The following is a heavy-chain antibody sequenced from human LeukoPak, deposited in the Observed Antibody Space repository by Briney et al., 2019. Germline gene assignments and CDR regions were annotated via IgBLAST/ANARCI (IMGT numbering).Heavy chain of an antibody. J-gene: IGHJ4*02. V-gene: IGHV3-48*01. CDR2: ISSSSSTI. CDR1: GSIFSTYS. Sequence: GGSLRLSCEASGSIFSTYSMNWVRQAPGKGLEWVSYISSSSSTIYYADSVKGRFTISRDNAKNSLSLQMNSLRAEDTAVFYCARQSRPGYFDYWGQGTLVTVSS. CDR3: ARQSRPGYFDY.